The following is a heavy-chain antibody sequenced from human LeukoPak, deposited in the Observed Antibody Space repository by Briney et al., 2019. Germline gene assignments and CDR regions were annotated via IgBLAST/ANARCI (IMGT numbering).Heavy chain of an antibody. D-gene: IGHD2-8*01. J-gene: IGHJ4*01. V-gene: IGHV3-11*01. CDR2: ISGSGSDI. CDR1: GFTFTIYA. Sequence: GGSLRLSCAASGFTFTIYAMSWVRQTPGKGLESPAYISGSGSDIYYADSVKGRFTISRDNAKNSLYLQMNSLRPEDTALYYCSTDPRLLIYWGHGTLVTVSS. CDR3: STDPRLLIY.